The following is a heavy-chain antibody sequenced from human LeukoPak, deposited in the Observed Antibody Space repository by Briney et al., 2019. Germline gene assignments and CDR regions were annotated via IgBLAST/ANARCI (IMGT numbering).Heavy chain of an antibody. V-gene: IGHV4-4*07. Sequence: SETLSLTCTVSGGSISSYYWSCIRQPAGKGLEGIGRIYTSGSTNYNPSLKSRVTMSVDTSKNQFSLKLSSVTAADTAVYYCARGTPWYQPAFDYWGQGTLVTVSS. J-gene: IGHJ4*02. CDR2: IYTSGST. D-gene: IGHD2-2*01. CDR1: GGSISSYY. CDR3: ARGTPWYQPAFDY.